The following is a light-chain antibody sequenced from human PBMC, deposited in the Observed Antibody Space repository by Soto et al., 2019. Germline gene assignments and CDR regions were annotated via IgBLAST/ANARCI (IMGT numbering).Light chain of an antibody. CDR2: EVS. J-gene: IGLJ1*01. V-gene: IGLV2-8*01. CDR3: SSYVGSLYV. Sequence: QSVLTQPPSASGSPGQSVTISCTGTSSDVGGYNYVSWYQQHPGKAPKLMIYEVSKRPSGVPDRFSGSKSGNTASLTVSGLQAEDEADYYCSSYVGSLYVFGTGTKVTVL. CDR1: SSDVGGYNY.